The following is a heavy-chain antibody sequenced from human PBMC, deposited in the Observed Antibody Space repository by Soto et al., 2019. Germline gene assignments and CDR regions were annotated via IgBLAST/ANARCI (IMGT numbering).Heavy chain of an antibody. V-gene: IGHV3-23*01. D-gene: IGHD3-3*01. Sequence: GGSLRLSCAASGFTFSSYAMSWVRQAPGKGLEWVSAISGSGGSTYYADSVKGRFTISRDNSKNTLYLQMNSLRAEDTAVYYCAKAMYYDFWSGYYDPGYFDYWGQGTLVTVSS. J-gene: IGHJ4*02. CDR1: GFTFSSYA. CDR3: AKAMYYDFWSGYYDPGYFDY. CDR2: ISGSGGST.